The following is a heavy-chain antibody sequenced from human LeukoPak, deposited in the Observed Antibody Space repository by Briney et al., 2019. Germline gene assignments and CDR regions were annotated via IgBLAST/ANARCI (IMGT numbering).Heavy chain of an antibody. D-gene: IGHD2-2*02. J-gene: IGHJ4*02. CDR3: ARVRQLPYKPDY. V-gene: IGHV4-39*01. CDR2: IYYSGST. Sequence: PSETLSLTCTVSGGSISSSSYYWGWIRQPPGTGLEWIGSIYYSGSTYYNPSLKSRVTISVDTSKNQFSLKLSSVAAADTAVYYCARVRQLPYKPDYWGQGTLVTVSS. CDR1: GGSISSSSYY.